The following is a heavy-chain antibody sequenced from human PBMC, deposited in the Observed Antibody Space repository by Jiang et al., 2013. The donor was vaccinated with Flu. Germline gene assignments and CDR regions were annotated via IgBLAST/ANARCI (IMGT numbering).Heavy chain of an antibody. CDR2: INHSGST. J-gene: IGHJ2*01. D-gene: IGHD1-26*01. CDR1: GGSFSGYY. Sequence: TCAVYGGSFSGYYWSWIRQPPGKGLEWIGEINHSGSTNYNPSLKSRVTISVDTSKNQFSLKLSSVTAADTAVYYCARGLGATIVRYFDLWGRGTLVTVSS. CDR3: ARGLGATIVRYFDL. V-gene: IGHV4-34*01.